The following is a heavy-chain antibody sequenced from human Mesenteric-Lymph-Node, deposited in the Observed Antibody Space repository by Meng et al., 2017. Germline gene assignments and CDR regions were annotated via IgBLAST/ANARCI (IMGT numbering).Heavy chain of an antibody. V-gene: IGHV6-1*01. Sequence: QVQLQQSGPGLVKPSQTLSLTCAISGDSDSSKSAAWSRIRQSPSRGLEWLGRTYYRSKWYNDYAVSVKSRISINPDTSKNQFSLRLNSVTPEDTAVYYCASTENHFWGQGTLVTVSS. J-gene: IGHJ4*02. CDR3: ASTENHF. CDR1: GDSDSSKSAA. D-gene: IGHD1-26*01. CDR2: TYYRSKWYN.